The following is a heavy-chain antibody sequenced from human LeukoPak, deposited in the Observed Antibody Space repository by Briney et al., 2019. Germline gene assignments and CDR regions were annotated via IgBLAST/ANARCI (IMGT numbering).Heavy chain of an antibody. Sequence: GGSLRLSCAASGFTFSSYAMSWVRQAPGKGLEWVSAISGSGGSTYYADSVKGRFTISRDNAKNSLYLQMNSLRAEDTAVYYCARGHSYFDYWGQGTLVTVSS. J-gene: IGHJ4*02. CDR3: ARGHSYFDY. CDR1: GFTFSSYA. V-gene: IGHV3-23*01. CDR2: ISGSGGST.